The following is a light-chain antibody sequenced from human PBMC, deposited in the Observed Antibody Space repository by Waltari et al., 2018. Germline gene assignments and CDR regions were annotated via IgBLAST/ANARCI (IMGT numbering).Light chain of an antibody. V-gene: IGKV3-15*01. J-gene: IGKJ4*01. CDR2: EAS. CDR3: QQYDNWPPVT. Sequence: EVVMTQSPATLSVSPGERATLSCRASQSVSSNLAWYQQKPGQAPRLLIYEASTRATGIPARFSGNGAGTEFTLTISSLQSEDFALYYCQQYDNWPPVTFGGGTRVAIK. CDR1: QSVSSN.